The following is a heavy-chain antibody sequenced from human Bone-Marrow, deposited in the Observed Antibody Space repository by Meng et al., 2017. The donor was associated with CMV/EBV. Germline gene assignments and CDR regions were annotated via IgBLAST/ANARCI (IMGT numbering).Heavy chain of an antibody. J-gene: IGHJ6*02. V-gene: IGHV1-69*05. Sequence: SVKVSCKASGGTFSSYAISWVRQAPGQGLEWMGGIIPIFGTANYAQKFQGRVTITTDESTSTAYMELSSLRSEDTAVYYCARVTQFWSGRIYYYGMDVWGQGTTVTVSS. CDR2: IIPIFGTA. D-gene: IGHD3-3*01. CDR1: GGTFSSYA. CDR3: ARVTQFWSGRIYYYGMDV.